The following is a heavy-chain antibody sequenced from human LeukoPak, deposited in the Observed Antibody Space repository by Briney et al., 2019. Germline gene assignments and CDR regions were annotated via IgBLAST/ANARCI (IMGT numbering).Heavy chain of an antibody. Sequence: GGSLRLSCTASGFTFGDYAMSWIRQAPGKGLEWVGFIRSKAYGETADYAASVKGRFTVSRDDSKAIAYLQMNSLKTEDTAVYHCTRDRGAYNLYDYWGQGTLVTVSS. J-gene: IGHJ4*02. D-gene: IGHD1-1*01. CDR3: TRDRGAYNLYDY. V-gene: IGHV3-49*03. CDR2: IRSKAYGETA. CDR1: GFTFGDYA.